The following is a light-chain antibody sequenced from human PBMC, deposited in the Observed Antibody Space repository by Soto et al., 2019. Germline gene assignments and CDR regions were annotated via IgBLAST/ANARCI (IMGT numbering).Light chain of an antibody. J-gene: IGKJ1*01. CDR3: QQYDSIPTS. CDR1: QTISSW. V-gene: IGKV1-5*01. CDR2: DAS. Sequence: DLQMTQSPSTLSASVGDRVTITCRAGQTISSWLAWYQQKPGKAPKVLIYDASSLESGVPSRFSGSGSGTEFTLTISSLQPDDFATYYCQQYDSIPTSFGHGTKVEIK.